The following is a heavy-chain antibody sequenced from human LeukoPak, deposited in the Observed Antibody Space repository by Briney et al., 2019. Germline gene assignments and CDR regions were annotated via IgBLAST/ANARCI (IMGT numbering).Heavy chain of an antibody. J-gene: IGHJ4*02. D-gene: IGHD3-22*01. CDR2: IYSGGST. V-gene: IGHV3-66*01. CDR3: ARDYDSSGYYNY. CDR1: GFTVSSNY. Sequence: GGSLRLSCAASGFTVSSNYMSWVRQASGKGLEWVSVIYSGGSTYYADSVKGRFTISRDNSKNTLYLQMNSLRAEDTAVYYCARDYDSSGYYNYWGQGTLVTVSS.